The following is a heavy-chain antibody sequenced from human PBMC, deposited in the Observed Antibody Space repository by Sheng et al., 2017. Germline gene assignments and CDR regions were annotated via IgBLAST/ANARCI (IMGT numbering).Heavy chain of an antibody. CDR1: GGTFSSYA. J-gene: IGHJ6*03. CDR2: IIPIFGTA. Sequence: QVQLVQSGAEVKKPGSSVKVSCKASGGTFSSYAISWVRQAPGQGLEWMGGIIPIFGTANYAQKFQGRVTITTDESTSTAYMELSSLRSEDTAVYYCASSRAYYGSGDYYYMDVWGKGTTVTVSS. CDR3: ASSRAYYGSGDYYYMDV. D-gene: IGHD3-10*01. V-gene: IGHV1-69*05.